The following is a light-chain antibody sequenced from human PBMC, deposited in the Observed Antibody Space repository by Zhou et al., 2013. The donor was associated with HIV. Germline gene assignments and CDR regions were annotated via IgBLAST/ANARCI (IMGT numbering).Light chain of an antibody. CDR1: QSISSY. Sequence: DIQMTQSPSSLSASVGDRVTITCRASQSISSYLNWYQQKPGKAPKLLIYAASSLQSGVPSKFSGSGSGTDFTLTISNLQPEDIATYYCQQYNDYPMYTFGQGTKLEI. CDR2: AAS. J-gene: IGKJ2*01. CDR3: QQYNDYPMYT. V-gene: IGKV1-39*01.